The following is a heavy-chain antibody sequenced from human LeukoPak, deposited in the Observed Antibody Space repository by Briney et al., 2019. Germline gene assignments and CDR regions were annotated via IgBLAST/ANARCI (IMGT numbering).Heavy chain of an antibody. CDR3: ATGRSDIVVVVAATIGYYFDY. CDR2: FDPEDGET. J-gene: IGHJ4*02. CDR1: GYTLTELS. V-gene: IGHV1-24*01. Sequence: ASVKVSCKVSGYTLTELSMHWVRQTPGKRLEWMGGFDPEDGETIYAQKFQCRVTMNEDTSTDTAYMELSSLRSEDTAVYYCATGRSDIVVVVAATIGYYFDYWGQGTLVTVSS. D-gene: IGHD2-15*01.